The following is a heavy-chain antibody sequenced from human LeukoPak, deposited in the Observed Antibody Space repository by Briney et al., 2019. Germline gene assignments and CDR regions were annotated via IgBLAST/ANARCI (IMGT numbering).Heavy chain of an antibody. CDR3: AKDPWAYYGSGSYYDY. CDR1: GFTFSSYA. J-gene: IGHJ4*02. D-gene: IGHD3-10*01. V-gene: IGHV3-23*01. Sequence: GGSLRLSCAASGFTFSSYAMSWVRQAPGKGLEWVSAISGSGGSTYYADSVKGRFTISRDNSKNTLYLQMNSLRAEDTAVYYCAKDPWAYYGSGSYYDYWGQGTLVTVSS. CDR2: ISGSGGST.